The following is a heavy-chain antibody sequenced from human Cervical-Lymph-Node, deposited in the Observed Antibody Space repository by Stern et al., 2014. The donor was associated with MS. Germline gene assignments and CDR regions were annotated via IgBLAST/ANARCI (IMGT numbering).Heavy chain of an antibody. CDR2: ITSGSSTI. V-gene: IGHV3-48*01. J-gene: IGHJ6*02. CDR1: GFTFSTYG. D-gene: IGHD2-2*02. Sequence: VQLVESGGGLVQPGGSLRLSCAASGFTFSTYGMNWVRQAPGAGLEGILFITSGSSTIYYADSVKGRFTISRDNAKNSLYLHMNSLRAEDTALYYCARGMGTYRYYGMDVWGQGTTVTVSS. CDR3: ARGMGTYRYYGMDV.